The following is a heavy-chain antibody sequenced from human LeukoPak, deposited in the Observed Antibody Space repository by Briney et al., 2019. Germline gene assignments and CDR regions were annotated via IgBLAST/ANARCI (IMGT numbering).Heavy chain of an antibody. Sequence: SETLSLTCTVSGVSISSYYWSWIRQPAGKGLEWIGRIYTSGSTNYNPSLKSRVTISVDTSKNQLSLKLSSVTAADTAVYYCAREVRSSSWYFGYWGQGTLVTVSS. D-gene: IGHD6-13*01. J-gene: IGHJ4*02. V-gene: IGHV4-4*07. CDR2: IYTSGST. CDR3: AREVRSSSWYFGY. CDR1: GVSISSYY.